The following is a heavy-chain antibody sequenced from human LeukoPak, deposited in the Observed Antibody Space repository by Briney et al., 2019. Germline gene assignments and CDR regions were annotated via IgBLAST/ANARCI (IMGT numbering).Heavy chain of an antibody. D-gene: IGHD3-22*01. CDR1: GGSLSSYY. CDR3: ARDVRYYYDSTRAYYFDY. CDR2: IYYIGST. J-gene: IGHJ4*02. Sequence: SETLSLTCTVSGGSLSSYYWSWIRQPPGKGLEWIGLIYYIGSTNYNPSLRSRVTISVDTSKNQFSLKLSSVTAADTAVYYCARDVRYYYDSTRAYYFDYWGQGTLVTVSS. V-gene: IGHV4-59*12.